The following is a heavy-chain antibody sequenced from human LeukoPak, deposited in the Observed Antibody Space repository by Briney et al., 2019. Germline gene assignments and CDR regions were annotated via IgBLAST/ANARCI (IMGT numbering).Heavy chain of an antibody. CDR1: GFTFSSYA. CDR3: ARSTAVPHFQD. V-gene: IGHV3-7*01. J-gene: IGHJ1*01. D-gene: IGHD2-2*02. CDR2: IKQDGSEK. Sequence: GGSLRLSCAASGFTFSSYAMSWVRQAPGKGLEWVANIKQDGSEKYYVDSVKGRFTISRDNAKNSLYLQMNSLRAEDTAVYYCARSTAVPHFQDWGQGTLVTVSS.